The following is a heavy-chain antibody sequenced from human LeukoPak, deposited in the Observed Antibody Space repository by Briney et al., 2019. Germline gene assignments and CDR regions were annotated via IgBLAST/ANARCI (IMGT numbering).Heavy chain of an antibody. D-gene: IGHD2-21*01. CDR1: GYTFTSYA. Sequence: ASVKVSCKASGYTFTSYAISWVRQAPGQGLEWMGWISAYNGNTNYAQKLQGRVTMTTDTSTSTAYMELRSLRSDDTAVYYCARGPHIGTYYYYYMDVWGKGTTVTVSS. CDR2: ISAYNGNT. CDR3: ARGPHIGTYYYYYMDV. J-gene: IGHJ6*03. V-gene: IGHV1-18*01.